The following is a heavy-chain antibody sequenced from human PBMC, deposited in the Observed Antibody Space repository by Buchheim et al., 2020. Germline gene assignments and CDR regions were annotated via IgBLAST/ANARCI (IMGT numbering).Heavy chain of an antibody. Sequence: EVHLLQSGGGMVQLGGSLRLSCAASGFDFRNYAMSWVRQAPGRGLEWVSGTTGSGGSTYYADSVKGRFTISRDNSKNTLYLHVGSLRVEDTAVYYCAKGDAYYHDSSGHFDYWGQGT. J-gene: IGHJ4*02. CDR1: GFDFRNYA. V-gene: IGHV3-23*01. D-gene: IGHD3-22*01. CDR3: AKGDAYYHDSSGHFDY. CDR2: TTGSGGST.